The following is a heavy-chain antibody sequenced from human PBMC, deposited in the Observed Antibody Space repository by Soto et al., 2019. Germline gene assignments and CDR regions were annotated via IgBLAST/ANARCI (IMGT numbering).Heavy chain of an antibody. V-gene: IGHV4-30-2*05. Sequence: SETLSLTCAVSGGSISSGGYSWNWIRQPPGKGLEWIGYIYYSGSTYYNPSLKSRVTISVDTSKNQFSLKLSSVTAADTAVYYCARVRGVTYFDYWGQGTLVTVSS. CDR2: IYYSGST. CDR3: ARVRGVTYFDY. CDR1: GGSISSGGYS. D-gene: IGHD3-10*01. J-gene: IGHJ4*02.